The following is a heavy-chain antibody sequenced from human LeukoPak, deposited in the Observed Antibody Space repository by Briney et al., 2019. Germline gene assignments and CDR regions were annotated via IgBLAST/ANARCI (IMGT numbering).Heavy chain of an antibody. CDR2: VNPNSGKT. CDR3: ARDNSGLRQGNWFDP. V-gene: IGHV1-8*01. CDR1: GYTFTSHV. J-gene: IGHJ5*02. Sequence: ASVKVSCKASGYTFTSHVINWVRQATGQGLEWMGWVNPNSGKTGFAQKFQGRVTMTRNTSITTAYMELSRLRSDDTAVYYCARDNSGLRQGNWFDPWGQGTLVTVSS. D-gene: IGHD1-20*01.